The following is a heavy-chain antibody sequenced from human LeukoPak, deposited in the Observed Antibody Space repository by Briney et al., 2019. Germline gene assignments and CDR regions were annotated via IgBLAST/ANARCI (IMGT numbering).Heavy chain of an antibody. Sequence: ASVKVSCKASGYTFTGYSMHWVRQAPGQGLEWMGWINPNSGGTNYAQKFQGRVTMTRDTSISTAYMELRRLRSDDTAVYYCASGDNYDRSGPFYFDYWGQGTLVTVSP. CDR2: INPNSGGT. D-gene: IGHD3-22*01. V-gene: IGHV1-2*02. CDR1: GYTFTGYS. CDR3: ASGDNYDRSGPFYFDY. J-gene: IGHJ4*02.